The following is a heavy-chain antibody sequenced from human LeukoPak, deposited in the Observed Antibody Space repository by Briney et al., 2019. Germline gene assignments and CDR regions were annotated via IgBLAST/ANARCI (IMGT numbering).Heavy chain of an antibody. CDR2: ISGSGGNT. J-gene: IGHJ4*02. V-gene: IGHV3-23*01. D-gene: IGHD6-13*01. Sequence: GASLRLSCAASGFTFNNFAMSWVRQAPGKGLEWVSGISGSGGNTHYADSVKGRFTNSRDNSKNTLYLQMNSLRAEDTAVYYCAKGLRGSSYDYWGQGTLVTVSS. CDR3: AKGLRGSSYDY. CDR1: GFTFNNFA.